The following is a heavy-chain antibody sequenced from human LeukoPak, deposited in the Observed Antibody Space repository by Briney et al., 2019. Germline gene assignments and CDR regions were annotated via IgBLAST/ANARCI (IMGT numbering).Heavy chain of an antibody. J-gene: IGHJ4*02. V-gene: IGHV3-21*01. CDR2: ISSSSSYI. D-gene: IGHD6-19*01. CDR1: GFTLSNYW. Sequence: GGSLRLSCVASGFTLSNYWMTWVRQAPGKGLEWVSSISSSSSYIYYADSVKGRFTISRDNAKNSLYLQMNSLRAEDTAVYYCAREVAGPQALDYWGQGTLVTVSS. CDR3: AREVAGPQALDY.